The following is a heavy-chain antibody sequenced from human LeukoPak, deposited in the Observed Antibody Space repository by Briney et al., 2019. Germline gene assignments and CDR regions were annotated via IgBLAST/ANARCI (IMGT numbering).Heavy chain of an antibody. Sequence: ASVKVSCKASGYTFTSYAMNWVRQAPGQGLEWMGWINTNTGNPTYAQGFTGRFVFSLDTSVSTAYLQISSLKAEDTAVYYCARGPSTYDILTGYYVSEFDYWGQGTLVTVSS. CDR2: INTNTGNP. CDR3: ARGPSTYDILTGYYVSEFDY. V-gene: IGHV7-4-1*02. D-gene: IGHD3-9*01. J-gene: IGHJ4*02. CDR1: GYTFTSYA.